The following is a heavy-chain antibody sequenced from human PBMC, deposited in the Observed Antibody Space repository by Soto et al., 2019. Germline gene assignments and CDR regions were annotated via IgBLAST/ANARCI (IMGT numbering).Heavy chain of an antibody. J-gene: IGHJ4*02. Sequence: EVQLLESEGGLVQPGGSLRLSCAVSGFSFSTYGVTWVRQAPGKGLEWVSGVSGGSGTTHYADSVKGRFTITGDTSKNTVYLQMNSLRVEDTAVYYCAKWNGYGDHWGQGTLVTVSS. D-gene: IGHD1-1*01. CDR1: GFSFSTYG. CDR3: AKWNGYGDH. V-gene: IGHV3-23*01. CDR2: VSGGSGTT.